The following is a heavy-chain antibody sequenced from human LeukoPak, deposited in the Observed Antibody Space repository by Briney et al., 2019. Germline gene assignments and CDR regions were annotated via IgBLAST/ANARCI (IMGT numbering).Heavy chain of an antibody. D-gene: IGHD4-17*01. CDR2: ISWNSGSI. CDR1: GFTFDDYA. J-gene: IGHJ3*02. V-gene: IGHV3-9*01. CDR3: AKDATPYGDYDRGDAFDI. Sequence: PGGSLRLSCAASGFTFDDYAMHWVRQAPGKGLEWVSGISWNSGSIGYADSVKGRFTISRDNAKNSLYLQMNSLRAEDTALYYCAKDATPYGDYDRGDAFDIWGQGTMVTVSS.